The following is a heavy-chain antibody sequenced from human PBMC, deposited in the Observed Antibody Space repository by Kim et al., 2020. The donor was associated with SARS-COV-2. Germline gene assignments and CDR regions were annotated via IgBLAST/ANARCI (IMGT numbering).Heavy chain of an antibody. CDR1: GGTFSSYA. J-gene: IGHJ2*01. V-gene: IGHV1-69*04. D-gene: IGHD2-15*01. Sequence: SVKVSCKASGGTFSSYAISWVRQAPGQGLEWMGRIIPILGIANYAQKFQGRVTITADKSTSTAYMELSSLRSEDTAVYYCARGYCSGGSCYNWYFDLWGRGTLVTVSS. CDR2: IIPILGIA. CDR3: ARGYCSGGSCYNWYFDL.